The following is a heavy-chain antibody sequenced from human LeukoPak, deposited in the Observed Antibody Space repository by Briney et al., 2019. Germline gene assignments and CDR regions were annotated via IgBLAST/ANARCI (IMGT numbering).Heavy chain of an antibody. CDR3: ARHQELSPLASFDY. Sequence: SETLSLTCTVSGGSISSSSYYWGWIRQPPGKGLEWIGSIYYSGSTYYNPSLKSRVTISVDTSKNQFSLKLSSVTAADTAVYYCARHQELSPLASFDYWGRGTLVTVSS. J-gene: IGHJ4*02. CDR1: GGSISSSSYY. V-gene: IGHV4-39*01. CDR2: IYYSGST.